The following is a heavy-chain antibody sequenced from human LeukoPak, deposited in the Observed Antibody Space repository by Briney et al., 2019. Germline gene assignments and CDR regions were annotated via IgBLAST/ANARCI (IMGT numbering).Heavy chain of an antibody. D-gene: IGHD6-6*01. CDR2: IIPIFGTA. V-gene: IGHV1-69*05. Sequence: SVKVSCKASGGTFSSYAISWVRQAPGQGLEWMGGIIPIFGTATYAQKFQGRVTITTDESTSTAYMELSSLRSEDTAVYYCARVEEEYSSFNWFDPWGQGTLVTVSS. CDR3: ARVEEEYSSFNWFDP. CDR1: GGTFSSYA. J-gene: IGHJ5*02.